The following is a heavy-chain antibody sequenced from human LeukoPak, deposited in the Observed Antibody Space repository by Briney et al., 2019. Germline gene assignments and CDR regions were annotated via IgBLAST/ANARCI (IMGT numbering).Heavy chain of an antibody. J-gene: IGHJ4*02. V-gene: IGHV3-30*18. Sequence: GRSLRLSCAASGFTFSSYGTNWVRQAPGKGLEWVAAISYDGSNKYYADSVKGRFTISRDNSKNTLYLQMNSLRAEDTAVYYCAKVIVRNSLTFDFWGQGTLVTVSS. CDR1: GFTFSSYG. CDR3: AKVIVRNSLTFDF. CDR2: ISYDGSNK. D-gene: IGHD3-22*01.